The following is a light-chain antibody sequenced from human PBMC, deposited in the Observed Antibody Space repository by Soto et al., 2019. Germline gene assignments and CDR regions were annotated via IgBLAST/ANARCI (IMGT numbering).Light chain of an antibody. V-gene: IGKV2-28*01. Sequence: EIVMTHSPVSLPVTPGEPASISCSSSQSLLHSNGYNYLDWYLQKPGQSPQLLIYLGSNRASGVPDRFSGSGSGTDFTLKISRVQAEDVGVYYCMQALQTITFGQGTRLEIK. CDR1: QSLLHSNGYNY. CDR2: LGS. J-gene: IGKJ5*01. CDR3: MQALQTIT.